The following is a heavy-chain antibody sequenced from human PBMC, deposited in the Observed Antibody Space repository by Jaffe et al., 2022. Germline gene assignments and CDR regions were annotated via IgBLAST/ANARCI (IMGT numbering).Heavy chain of an antibody. J-gene: IGHJ2*01. Sequence: EVQLLESGGGLVQPGGSLRLSCAASGFTFSSYAMSWVRQAPGKGLEWVSAISGSGGSTYYADSVKGRFTISRDNSKNTLYLQMNSLRAEDTAVYYCAKDEYSSSWHYWYFDLWGRGTLVTVSS. V-gene: IGHV3-23*01. D-gene: IGHD6-13*01. CDR3: AKDEYSSSWHYWYFDL. CDR1: GFTFSSYA. CDR2: ISGSGGST.